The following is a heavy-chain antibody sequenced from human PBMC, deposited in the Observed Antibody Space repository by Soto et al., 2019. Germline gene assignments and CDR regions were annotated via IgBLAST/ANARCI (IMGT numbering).Heavy chain of an antibody. J-gene: IGHJ6*02. CDR3: ARDRAGVWYFDWLPHPDDYYYGMDV. CDR2: IYYSGST. V-gene: IGHV4-31*03. D-gene: IGHD3-9*01. CDR1: GGSISNGGYY. Sequence: PSETLSLTCTVSGGSISNGGYYWSWIRQHPGKGLEWIGYIYYSGSTCYNPSLKSRVTISVDTSKNQFSLKLSSVTAADTAVYYCARDRAGVWYFDWLPHPDDYYYGMDVWGQGTTVTVSS.